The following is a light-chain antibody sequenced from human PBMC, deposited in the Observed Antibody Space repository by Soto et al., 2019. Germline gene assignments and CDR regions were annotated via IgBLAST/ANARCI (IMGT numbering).Light chain of an antibody. J-gene: IGKJ2*01. CDR3: LQEYNYPRT. Sequence: AIQLTRSPSSLSASVGDTVTITCRASQGIGDDLGWYQQKPGKAPKLLIHAASSLQSGVPSRFSGSGSGTDFTLIISSLQPEDLATYYCLQEYNYPRTFGQGTKLEIK. CDR1: QGIGDD. V-gene: IGKV1-6*01. CDR2: AAS.